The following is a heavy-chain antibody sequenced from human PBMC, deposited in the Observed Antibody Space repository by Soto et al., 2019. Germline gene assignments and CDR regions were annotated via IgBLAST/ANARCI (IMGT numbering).Heavy chain of an antibody. D-gene: IGHD3-22*01. CDR2: ISSSISYI. J-gene: IGHJ4*02. CDR3: ASHPRDSSGYWYYFDY. Sequence: EVQLVESGGGLVKPGWSLRLSCEASGFTFSSYSMNWVRQAPGKGLEWVSSISSSISYIYYAESVKGRFTISRDNAKNSLDLQMNSLRADDTAVYYCASHPRDSSGYWYYFDYWGQGTLVTVSS. V-gene: IGHV3-21*01. CDR1: GFTFSSYS.